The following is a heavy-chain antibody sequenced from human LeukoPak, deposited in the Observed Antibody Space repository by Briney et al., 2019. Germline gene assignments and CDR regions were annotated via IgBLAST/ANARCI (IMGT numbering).Heavy chain of an antibody. V-gene: IGHV4-59*01. J-gene: IGHJ6*03. Sequence: SETLSLTCTVSGGSISSYYWSWIRQPPGKGLEWIGYIYHSGSTNYNPSLKSRVTMSVDTSKNQFSLKLSSVTAADTAVYYCARVFDSGSQAYFYYMDVWGKGTTVTIFS. CDR2: IYHSGST. CDR1: GGSISSYY. CDR3: ARVFDSGSQAYFYYMDV. D-gene: IGHD3-10*01.